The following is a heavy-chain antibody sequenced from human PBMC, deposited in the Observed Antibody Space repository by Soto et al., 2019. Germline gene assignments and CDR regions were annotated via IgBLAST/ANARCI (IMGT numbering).Heavy chain of an antibody. Sequence: GGSLRLSCAASGFTFSSYGMHWVRQAPGKGLEWVAVIWYDGSNKYYADSVKGRFTISRDNSKNTLYLQMNSLRAEDTAVYYCARDRSSCYFDYWGQGTLVTVSS. CDR2: IWYDGSNK. V-gene: IGHV3-33*01. J-gene: IGHJ4*02. CDR3: ARDRSSCYFDY. CDR1: GFTFSSYG. D-gene: IGHD6-13*01.